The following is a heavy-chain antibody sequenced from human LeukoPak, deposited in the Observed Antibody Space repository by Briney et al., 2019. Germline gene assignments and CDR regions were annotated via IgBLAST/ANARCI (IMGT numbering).Heavy chain of an antibody. D-gene: IGHD3-9*01. CDR1: GFTFSSYE. Sequence: GGSLRLSCAASGFTFSSYEMNWVRQAPGKGLEWVSYISSSGSTIYYADSVKGRFTISRDNAKNSLYLQMNSLRAEDTAVYYCARELNDILTGYPRGYFDYWGQGTLVTVSS. CDR2: ISSSGSTI. CDR3: ARELNDILTGYPRGYFDY. V-gene: IGHV3-48*03. J-gene: IGHJ4*02.